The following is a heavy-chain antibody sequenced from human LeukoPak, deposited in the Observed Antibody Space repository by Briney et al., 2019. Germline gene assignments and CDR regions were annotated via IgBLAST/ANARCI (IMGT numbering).Heavy chain of an antibody. J-gene: IGHJ6*04. CDR2: IRFHRSNK. CDR3: AELGITMIGGV. V-gene: IGHV3-30*02. CDR1: GFTFSSYG. Sequence: GGSLRLSCAASGFTFSSYGIHWVRQAPGKGLEWVAFIRFHRSNKYYADSVKGRFTISRDNAKNSLYLQMNSLRAEDTAVYYCAELGITMIGGVWGKGTTVTISS. D-gene: IGHD3-10*02.